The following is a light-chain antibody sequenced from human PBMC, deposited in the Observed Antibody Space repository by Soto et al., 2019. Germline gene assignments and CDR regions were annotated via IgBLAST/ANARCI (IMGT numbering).Light chain of an antibody. V-gene: IGKV3-20*01. J-gene: IGKJ4*01. CDR1: QSVSSSY. CDR2: GAS. Sequence: IVLTQSPGTLSLSPGERATLSCRASQSVSSSYLAWYQQKPGQAPRLLIYGASNRATGTPDRFSGGGSGTDLPLTISRMETEDFAVYYCQQGSSYPLTFGGGTKA. CDR3: QQGSSYPLT.